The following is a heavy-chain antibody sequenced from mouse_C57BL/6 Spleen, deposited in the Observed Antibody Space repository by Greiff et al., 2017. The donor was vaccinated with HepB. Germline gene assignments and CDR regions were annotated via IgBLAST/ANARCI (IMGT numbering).Heavy chain of an antibody. CDR1: GYAFSSSW. Sequence: VQLQQSGPELVKPGASVKISCKASGYAFSSSWMNWVKQSPGKGLEWIGRIYPGDGDTNYNGKFKGKATLTADKSSSTAYMQLSSLTSEDSAVYFCAVMVTTDYFDYWGQGTTLTVSS. J-gene: IGHJ2*01. CDR2: IYPGDGDT. CDR3: AVMVTTDYFDY. D-gene: IGHD2-2*01. V-gene: IGHV1-82*01.